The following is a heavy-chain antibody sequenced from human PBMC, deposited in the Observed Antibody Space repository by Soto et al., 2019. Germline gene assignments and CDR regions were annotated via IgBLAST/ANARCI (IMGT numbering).Heavy chain of an antibody. V-gene: IGHV4-34*01. CDR1: GGSFSGYY. J-gene: IGHJ4*02. Sequence: PSETLSLTCAVYGGSFSGYYWSWIRQPPGKGLEWIGEINHSGSTNYNPSLKSRVTISVDTSKDQFSLKLSSVTAADTAVYYCGREQLNDSSGYDQDQYYFDYWGQGTLVTVSS. CDR3: GREQLNDSSGYDQDQYYFDY. CDR2: INHSGST. D-gene: IGHD3-22*01.